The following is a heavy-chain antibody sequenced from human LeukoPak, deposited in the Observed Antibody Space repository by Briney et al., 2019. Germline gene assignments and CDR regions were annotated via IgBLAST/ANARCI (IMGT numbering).Heavy chain of an antibody. V-gene: IGHV1-69*06. CDR3: ARGLGDYDYVWRVAFDI. D-gene: IGHD3-16*01. CDR1: GGTFSSYA. J-gene: IGHJ3*02. Sequence: SVKVSCKASGGTFSSYAISWVRQAPGQGLEWMGGIIPIFGTANYAQKFQGRVTITADKSTSTAYMELSSLRSEDTAVYYCARGLGDYDYVWRVAFDIWGQGTMVTVSS. CDR2: IIPIFGTA.